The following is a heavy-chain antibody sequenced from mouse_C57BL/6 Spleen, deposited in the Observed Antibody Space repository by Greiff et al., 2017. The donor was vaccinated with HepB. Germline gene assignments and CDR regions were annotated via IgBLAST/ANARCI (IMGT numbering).Heavy chain of an antibody. V-gene: IGHV5-9-1*02. CDR3: TIIATVGYFDY. D-gene: IGHD1-1*01. CDR1: GFTFSSYA. Sequence: VQLKESGEGLVKPGGSLKLSCAASGFTFSSYAMSWVRQTPEKRLEWVAYISSGGDYIYYADTVKGRFTISRDNARNTLYLQMSSLKSEDTAMYYCTIIATVGYFDYWGQGTTLTVSS. CDR2: ISSGGDYI. J-gene: IGHJ2*01.